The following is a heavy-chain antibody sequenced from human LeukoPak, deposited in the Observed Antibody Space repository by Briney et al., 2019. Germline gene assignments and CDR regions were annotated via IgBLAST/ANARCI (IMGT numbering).Heavy chain of an antibody. V-gene: IGHV1-69*02. Sequence: SVKVSCKASGYTFTGYYMHWVRQAPGQGLEWMGRIIPILGIANYAQKFQGRVTITADKSTSTAYMELSSLRSEDTAVYYCARSRGYSYGTSNSPFDYWGQGALVTVSS. J-gene: IGHJ4*02. CDR3: ARSRGYSYGTSNSPFDY. CDR2: IIPILGIA. CDR1: GYTFTGYY. D-gene: IGHD5-18*01.